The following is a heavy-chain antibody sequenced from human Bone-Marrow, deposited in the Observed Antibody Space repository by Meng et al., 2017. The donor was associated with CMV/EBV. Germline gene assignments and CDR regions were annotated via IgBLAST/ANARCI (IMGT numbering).Heavy chain of an antibody. J-gene: IGHJ6*02. CDR3: ARGNYDPPRGYHYYYGMDV. V-gene: IGHV3-21*01. CDR1: GFTFSSYS. Sequence: GESLKISCAASGFTFSSYSMNWVRQAPGKGLEWVSSISSSSSYIYYADSVKGRFTISRDNAKNSLYLQMNSLRAEDTAVYYCARGNYDPPRGYHYYYGMDVWGQGTTVTVSS. CDR2: ISSSSSYI. D-gene: IGHD3-3*01.